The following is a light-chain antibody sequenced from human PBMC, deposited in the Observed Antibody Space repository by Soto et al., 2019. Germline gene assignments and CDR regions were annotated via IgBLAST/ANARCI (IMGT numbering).Light chain of an antibody. Sequence: EIVMTQSPATLSVTLGERATLSCRASQDISSNLAWYQQKPGQAPSLLIYDASTRATGIPARFSGSGSETEFTLTISSLQSEDFAVYYCQQYNNWPPYTFGQGTKLEIK. CDR1: QDISSN. J-gene: IGKJ2*01. CDR2: DAS. CDR3: QQYNNWPPYT. V-gene: IGKV3-15*01.